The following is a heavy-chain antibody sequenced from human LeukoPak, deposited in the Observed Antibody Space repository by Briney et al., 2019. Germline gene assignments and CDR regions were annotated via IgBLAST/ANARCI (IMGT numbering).Heavy chain of an antibody. CDR1: GGTFSSYA. CDR2: IIPIFGTA. V-gene: IGHV1-69*13. CDR3: ARFRDDFWSDTPSRAFDI. Sequence: ASVKVSCKASGGTFSSYAISWVRQAPGQGLEWMGGIIPIFGTANYAQKFQGRVTITADESTSTAYMELSSLRSEDTAVYYCARFRDDFWSDTPSRAFDIWGQGTMVTVSS. D-gene: IGHD3-3*01. J-gene: IGHJ3*02.